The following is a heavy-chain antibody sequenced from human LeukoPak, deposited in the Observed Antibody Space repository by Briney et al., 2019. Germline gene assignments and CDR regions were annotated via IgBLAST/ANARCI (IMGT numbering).Heavy chain of an antibody. CDR2: IKEDGSEK. V-gene: IGHV3-7*01. Sequence: GGSLRLSCAASGFTFSNYWMSWVRQAPGKGLEWVANIKEDGSEKYYVDSVKGRFTISRDNAKKSLYLQMNSLRAEDTAVYYCARDRSLWFGELSIFFDYWGQGSLVTVSS. J-gene: IGHJ4*02. D-gene: IGHD3-10*01. CDR3: ARDRSLWFGELSIFFDY. CDR1: GFTFSNYW.